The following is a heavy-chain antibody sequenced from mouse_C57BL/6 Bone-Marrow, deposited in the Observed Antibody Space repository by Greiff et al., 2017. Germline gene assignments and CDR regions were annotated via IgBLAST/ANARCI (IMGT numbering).Heavy chain of an antibody. V-gene: IGHV14-4*01. D-gene: IGHD1-1*01. J-gene: IGHJ2*01. Sequence: EVKLQESGAELVRPGASVKLSCTASGFNIKDDYMHWVKQRPEQGLEWIGWIDPENGDTEYASKFQGKATITADTSSNTAYLQLSSLTSEDTAVYYCTTDYYGSSYLYYFDYWGQGTTLTVSS. CDR1: GFNIKDDY. CDR3: TTDYYGSSYLYYFDY. CDR2: IDPENGDT.